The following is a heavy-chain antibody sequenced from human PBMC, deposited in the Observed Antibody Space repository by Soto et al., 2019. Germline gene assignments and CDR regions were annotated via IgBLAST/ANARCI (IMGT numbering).Heavy chain of an antibody. V-gene: IGHV4-34*01. CDR1: GGSFSGYY. CDR3: ARGIGGNRRAWFV. Sequence: SETLSLTCAVYGGSFSGYYWSWIRQPPGKGLEWIGEINHSGSTNYNPSLKSRVTISVDTSKNQFSLKLSSVTAADTAVYYCARGIGGNRRAWFVWGQGTMVTVSS. D-gene: IGHD2-15*01. J-gene: IGHJ3*01. CDR2: INHSGST.